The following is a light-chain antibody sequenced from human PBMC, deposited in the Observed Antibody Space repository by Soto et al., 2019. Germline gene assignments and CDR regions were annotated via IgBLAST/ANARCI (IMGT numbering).Light chain of an antibody. J-gene: IGKJ2*01. CDR1: QSISSSF. Sequence: EIVLTQSPGTLSLSPGDKATLSCRASQSISSSFLSWYQQKSGQAPRLLIYAASSRATGVPDRFSGGGSGTDFTLTIRRLEPEEFAVYYCQQYGGSPPYTFGQGTRLEI. CDR2: AAS. V-gene: IGKV3-20*01. CDR3: QQYGGSPPYT.